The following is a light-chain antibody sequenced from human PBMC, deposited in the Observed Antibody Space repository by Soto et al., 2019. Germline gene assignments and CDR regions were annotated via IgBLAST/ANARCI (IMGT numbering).Light chain of an antibody. CDR1: QDINNY. CDR3: QNYNNGPPAT. J-gene: IGKJ3*01. CDR2: AAS. V-gene: IGKV1-27*01. Sequence: DIQMTQSPSSLSASVGDRVTITCRASQDINNYLAWYQQKPGKAPKLLIYAASTLQSGVPSRFSGDGSGTDFTLTSSSLQPEDVATYDCQNYNNGPPATCGPGTKVGV.